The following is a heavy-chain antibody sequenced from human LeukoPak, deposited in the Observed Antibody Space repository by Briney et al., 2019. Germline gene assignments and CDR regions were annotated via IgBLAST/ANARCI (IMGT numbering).Heavy chain of an antibody. D-gene: IGHD3-3*01. V-gene: IGHV1-18*01. Sequence: ASVKVSCKASVYTFTSYGISWVRQAPGQGLEWMGWISAYNGNTNYAQKLQGRVTMTTDTSTSTAYMELRSLRSDDTAVYYCARDRFLEWLVGAFDIWGQGTMVTVSS. J-gene: IGHJ3*02. CDR2: ISAYNGNT. CDR3: ARDRFLEWLVGAFDI. CDR1: VYTFTSYG.